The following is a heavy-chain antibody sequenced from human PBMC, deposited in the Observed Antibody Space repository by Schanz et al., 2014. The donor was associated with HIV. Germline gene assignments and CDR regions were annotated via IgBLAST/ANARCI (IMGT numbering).Heavy chain of an antibody. Sequence: VHLVNSGGGLVQPGGSLRLSCVASGFIFSSYDMHWVRQAPGKGLEWVAVISYDGRNKYYADSVKGRFTISRENAKNSLYLQMNSLRAGDTAVYYCARVKYCSGTSCPWSWYFDLWGRGTLVTVSS. V-gene: IGHV3-33*05. CDR3: ARVKYCSGTSCPWSWYFDL. J-gene: IGHJ2*01. CDR2: ISYDGRNK. CDR1: GFIFSSYD. D-gene: IGHD2-2*01.